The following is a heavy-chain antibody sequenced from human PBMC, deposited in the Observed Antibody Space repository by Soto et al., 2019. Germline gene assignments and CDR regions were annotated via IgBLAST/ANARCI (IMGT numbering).Heavy chain of an antibody. CDR3: AKIMIQGVLVDALDV. CDR2: ISFNGGVI. CDR1: GFVFRNLT. D-gene: IGHD3-10*01. V-gene: IGHV3-23*01. Sequence: DVQLLESGGGVVQPGGSLRLSCAASGFVFRNLTMNWVRQAPGKGLEYVAIISFNGGVIFDADSVRGRFTISRDNAKNILYLDITNLRPEDSGVYYCAKIMIQGVLVDALDVWGRGTTVTVS. J-gene: IGHJ6*02.